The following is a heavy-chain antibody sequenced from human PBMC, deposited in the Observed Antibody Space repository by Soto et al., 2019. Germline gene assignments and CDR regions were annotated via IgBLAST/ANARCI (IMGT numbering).Heavy chain of an antibody. D-gene: IGHD4-17*01. CDR1: GGSISSDDYS. CDR2: IYHSGNT. CDR3: ARSPKGTTLATYFDY. V-gene: IGHV4-30-2*01. Sequence: SETLSLTCAVSGGSISSDDYSWNWIRQPPGKGLEWIGYIYHSGNTYYNPSLKSRVTISLDRSKNEFSLNLKSVTAADTAVYYCARSPKGTTLATYFDYWGQGALVTVSS. J-gene: IGHJ4*02.